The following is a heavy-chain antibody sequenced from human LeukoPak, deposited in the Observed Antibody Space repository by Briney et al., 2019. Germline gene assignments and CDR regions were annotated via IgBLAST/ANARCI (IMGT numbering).Heavy chain of an antibody. J-gene: IGHJ5*02. CDR1: GESSSAYS. CDR3: TRERSTPGINWFDP. D-gene: IGHD2-2*01. CDR2: INHSGST. V-gene: IGHV4-34*01. Sequence: SETLSLTCAVYGESSSAYSWNWIRQSPGKRLEWIGEINHSGSTNYNPSLKSRVTISVDTSKNQTSKRQFSLKLNSVTAADTAVYYCTRERSTPGINWFDPWGQGTLVTVSS.